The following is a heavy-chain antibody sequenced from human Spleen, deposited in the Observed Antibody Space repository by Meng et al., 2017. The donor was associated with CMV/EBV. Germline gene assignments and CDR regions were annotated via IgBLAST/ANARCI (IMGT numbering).Heavy chain of an antibody. CDR3: ARSPYCSSTSCYPKITISRAFDI. Sequence: GESLKISCAASGFTVSSNYMSWVRQAPGKGLEWVSVIYSGGSTYYADSVKGRFTISRDNSKNTLYLQMNSLRAEDTAVYYCARSPYCSSTSCYPKITISRAFDIWGQGTMVTVSS. D-gene: IGHD2-2*01. J-gene: IGHJ3*02. CDR2: IYSGGST. V-gene: IGHV3-53*01. CDR1: GFTVSSNY.